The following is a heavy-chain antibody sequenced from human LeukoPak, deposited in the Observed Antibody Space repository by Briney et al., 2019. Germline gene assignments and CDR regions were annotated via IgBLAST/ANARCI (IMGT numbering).Heavy chain of an antibody. CDR2: SYTGSSS. Sequence: AGYLRLSCAASGFTINNNYMTWVRQAPGQGLEWVSVSYTGSSSYYPDSVKGRFTMYRDSSKNTVNHQMNILTVEDTAVYYCARILGTTDAFDIWGRGTMLTVS. V-gene: IGHV3-53*01. J-gene: IGHJ3*02. CDR1: GFTINNNY. CDR3: ARILGTTDAFDI. D-gene: IGHD2/OR15-2a*01.